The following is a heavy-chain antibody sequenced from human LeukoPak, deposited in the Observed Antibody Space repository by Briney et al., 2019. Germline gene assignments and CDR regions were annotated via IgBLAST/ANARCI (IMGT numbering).Heavy chain of an antibody. Sequence: GASVKVSCKASGGTFSSYAISWVRQAPGQGLEWMGRIIPILGIANYAQKFQGRVTITADKSTSTAYMELSSLRSEDTAVYYCARDLIVVVVAATHGAFDIWGQGTMVTVSS. CDR1: GGTFSSYA. D-gene: IGHD2-15*01. CDR3: ARDLIVVVVAATHGAFDI. V-gene: IGHV1-69*04. CDR2: IIPILGIA. J-gene: IGHJ3*02.